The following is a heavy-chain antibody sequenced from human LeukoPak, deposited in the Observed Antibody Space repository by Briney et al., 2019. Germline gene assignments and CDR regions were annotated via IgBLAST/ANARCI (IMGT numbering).Heavy chain of an antibody. Sequence: GRSLRLSCAASGFTFSSYAMHWVRQAPGKGLEWVAVISYDGSNKYYADSVKGRFTISRDNSKNTLYLQMNSLRAEDTAVYYCAREEQETHYDAFDIWAKGQWSPSLQ. CDR1: GFTFSSYA. CDR2: ISYDGSNK. D-gene: IGHD1-26*01. J-gene: IGHJ3*02. CDR3: AREEQETHYDAFDI. V-gene: IGHV3-30-3*01.